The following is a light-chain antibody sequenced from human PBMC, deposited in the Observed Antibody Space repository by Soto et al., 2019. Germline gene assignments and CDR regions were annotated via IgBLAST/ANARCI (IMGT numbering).Light chain of an antibody. J-gene: IGKJ1*01. CDR1: PVISSW. CDR3: QQANSFPPWT. V-gene: IGKV1-12*01. CDR2: ASS. Sequence: DIQITQSPSSVSASVGDRVTITCRASPVISSWLAWYQQKPGKAPKLLIYASSSFQSEGPSRFSGSESGTDFTLTISSLQPEDFSTYYCQQANSFPPWTCGQGNTVEIK.